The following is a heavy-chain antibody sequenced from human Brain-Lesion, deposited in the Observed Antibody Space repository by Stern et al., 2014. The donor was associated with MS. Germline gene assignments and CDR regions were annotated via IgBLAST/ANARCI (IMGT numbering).Heavy chain of an antibody. CDR1: GGSITSSSYY. D-gene: IGHD1-26*01. Sequence: VQLVESGPGLVKPSETLSLTCTVSGGSITSSSYYWGWIRQPPGRGLEYIGTVYYTGGTSYDPSLKRRVTISLDTSKHPVAQKLPSVTAADTAVYYCVRPDIMGTIWNWGQGTLVTVSS. CDR2: VYYTGGT. CDR3: VRPDIMGTIWN. J-gene: IGHJ4*02. V-gene: IGHV4-39*01.